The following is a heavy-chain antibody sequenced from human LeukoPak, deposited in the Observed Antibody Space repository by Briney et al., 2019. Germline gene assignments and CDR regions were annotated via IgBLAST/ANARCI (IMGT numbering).Heavy chain of an antibody. V-gene: IGHV3-33*01. Sequence: PGRSLRLSCAASGFTFSSYVMHWVRQAPGKGLEWVAVIWYDGSNKYYADSVKGRFTISRDNSKKTLYLQMNSLRVEDTAVYYCARDGGIWYFDYWGQGTLVTVSS. CDR3: ARDGGIWYFDY. CDR1: GFTFSSYV. J-gene: IGHJ4*02. D-gene: IGHD3-16*01. CDR2: IWYDGSNK.